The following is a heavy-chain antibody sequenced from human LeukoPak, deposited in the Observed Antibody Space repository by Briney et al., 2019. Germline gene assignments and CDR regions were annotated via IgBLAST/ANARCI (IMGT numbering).Heavy chain of an antibody. CDR3: AKDSGYCSSSGCYFDF. CDR2: ISGSGEST. J-gene: IGHJ4*02. Sequence: GGSLRLSCAASGFTFKTYAMTWVRQAPGKGLEWVSGISGSGESTYYADSVKGRFTISRDNSKNTLYLQMNSLRAEDTAVYYCAKDSGYCSSSGCYFDFWGQGTLVSVSS. D-gene: IGHD2-2*03. CDR1: GFTFKTYA. V-gene: IGHV3-23*01.